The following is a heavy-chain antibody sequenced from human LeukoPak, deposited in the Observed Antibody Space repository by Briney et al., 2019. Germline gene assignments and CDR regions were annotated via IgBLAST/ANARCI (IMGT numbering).Heavy chain of an antibody. Sequence: PGRSLRLSCAASGFTFSSYGMHWVRQAPGKGLEWVAVIWYDGSNKFYADSVKGRFIISRDNSKNTLYLQMNSLRAEDTAVYYCAKDLAITMIVVVTPLHWGQGTLVTVSS. J-gene: IGHJ4*02. D-gene: IGHD3-22*01. CDR3: AKDLAITMIVVVTPLH. CDR1: GFTFSSYG. V-gene: IGHV3-33*06. CDR2: IWYDGSNK.